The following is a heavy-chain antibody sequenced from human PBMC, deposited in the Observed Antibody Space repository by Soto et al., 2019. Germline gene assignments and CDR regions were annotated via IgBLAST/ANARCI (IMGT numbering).Heavy chain of an antibody. J-gene: IGHJ4*02. CDR1: GFSLTSSGVG. CDR3: AHRPGGSGFRYYFDY. CDR2: IYWNDDD. D-gene: IGHD6-19*01. Sequence: GPTLVNPTQTLTLTCSFSGFSLTSSGVGVGWFRQPPGKALEWLGLIYWNDDDRYRASLHSRLTITKDTSKNQVVLTMTNMDPEDTATYYCAHRPGGSGFRYYFDYWGQGTLVTVSS. V-gene: IGHV2-5*01.